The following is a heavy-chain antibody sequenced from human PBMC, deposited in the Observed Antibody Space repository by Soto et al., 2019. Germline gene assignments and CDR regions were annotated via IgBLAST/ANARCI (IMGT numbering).Heavy chain of an antibody. CDR3: GCVCGYDFWCGRMDV. Sequence: QVQLVQSGAEEKKPGASVKVSCKASGYTFTSYAMHWVRQAPGQRLEGMGWINAGNVNTKYSQKFQGIVTITRDTDASTGYKELGSLRAENTAVYYFGCVCGYDFWCGRMDVWGQGTTVTVSS. V-gene: IGHV1-3*05. CDR2: INAGNVNT. D-gene: IGHD3-3*01. J-gene: IGHJ6*02. CDR1: GYTFTSYA.